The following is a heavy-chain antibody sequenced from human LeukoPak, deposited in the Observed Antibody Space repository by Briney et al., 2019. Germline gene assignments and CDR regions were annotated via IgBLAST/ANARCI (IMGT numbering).Heavy chain of an antibody. CDR1: GFSFSSYA. CDR2: IHYDGSNN. Sequence: AGGSLRLSCAVSGFSFSSYAMHWVRQAPGKGLEWVAFIHYDGSNNYYADSVKGRFTISRDNSKNTLYLQMNTLRADDTAVYYCAKDHGSSDWYYFDYWGQGTLVTVSS. J-gene: IGHJ4*02. V-gene: IGHV3-30*02. D-gene: IGHD6-13*01. CDR3: AKDHGSSDWYYFDY.